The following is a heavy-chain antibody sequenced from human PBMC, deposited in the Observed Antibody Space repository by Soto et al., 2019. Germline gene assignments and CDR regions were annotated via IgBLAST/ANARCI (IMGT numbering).Heavy chain of an antibody. CDR1: GFTFSSYW. CDR3: ARDGAEYYDFWSGYYNFDY. J-gene: IGHJ4*02. V-gene: IGHV3-74*01. D-gene: IGHD3-3*01. Sequence: GGSLRLSCAASGFTFSSYWMHWVRQAPGKGLVWVSRINSDGSSTSYADSVKGRFTISRDNAKNTLYLQMNSLRAEDTAVYYCARDGAEYYDFWSGYYNFDYWGQGTLVTVSS. CDR2: INSDGSST.